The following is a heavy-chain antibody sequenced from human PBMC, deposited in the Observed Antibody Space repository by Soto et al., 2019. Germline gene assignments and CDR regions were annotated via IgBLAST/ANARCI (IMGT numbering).Heavy chain of an antibody. CDR3: AKDADGEGWPWGH. CDR2: ITESGETT. J-gene: IGHJ4*02. V-gene: IGHV3-23*01. D-gene: IGHD3-16*01. Sequence: EVQLLESGGGLVQPGGSLTLSCAASGFTFSSYAMSWVRQAPGKGLKWVSAITESGETTFYAASVNGRFTISRDNSKNTLFLQMNSLSAEDTALYYCAKDADGEGWPWGHWGQGTLVTVSS. CDR1: GFTFSSYA.